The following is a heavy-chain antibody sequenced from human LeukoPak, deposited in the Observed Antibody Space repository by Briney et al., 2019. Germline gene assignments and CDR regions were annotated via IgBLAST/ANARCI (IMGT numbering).Heavy chain of an antibody. J-gene: IGHJ4*02. Sequence: SETLSLTCAVYGGSFSGYYWSWIRQPPGKGLEWIGSIYYSGSTYYNPSLKSRVTISVDTSKNQFSLKLSSVTAADTAVYYCARRLRGVSPFDYWGQGTLVTVSS. V-gene: IGHV4-34*01. CDR3: ARRLRGVSPFDY. D-gene: IGHD3-10*01. CDR1: GGSFSGYY. CDR2: IYYSGST.